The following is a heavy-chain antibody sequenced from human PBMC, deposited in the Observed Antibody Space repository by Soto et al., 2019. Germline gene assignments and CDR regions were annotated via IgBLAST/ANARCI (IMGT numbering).Heavy chain of an antibody. CDR1: GFSFVDYA. J-gene: IGHJ3*01. CDR2: ISWDGGYT. D-gene: IGHD3-3*01. CDR3: VKDEGVCNTISFKDAFDY. V-gene: IGHV3-9*01. Sequence: EVQLAESGGGLVQPGRSLRLSCEASGFSFVDYAMHWVRQVPGQGLEWVSGISWDGGYTGYADSVKGRFTISRDNAKKDLYLQMNRLRVEDTALYYWVKDEGVCNTISFKDAFDYWGQGTKVTVS.